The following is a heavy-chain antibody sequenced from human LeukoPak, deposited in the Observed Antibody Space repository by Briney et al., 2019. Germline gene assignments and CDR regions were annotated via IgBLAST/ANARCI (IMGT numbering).Heavy chain of an antibody. CDR3: ARDTFQPGLIDS. D-gene: IGHD2-2*01. CDR1: GFTFNRSA. CDR2: INTDSSDI. J-gene: IGHJ4*02. Sequence: GGSLRLSCAASGFTFNRSAMNWVRPAPGEGLEWVSYINTDSSDIHYADSVKGRFTISRDNARNTLYLQLSSLRAEDSGVYYCARDTFQPGLIDSWGQGTLVTVSS. V-gene: IGHV3-21*05.